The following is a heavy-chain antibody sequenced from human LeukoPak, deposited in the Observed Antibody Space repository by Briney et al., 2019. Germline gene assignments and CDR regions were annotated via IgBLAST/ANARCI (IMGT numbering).Heavy chain of an antibody. D-gene: IGHD3-22*01. J-gene: IGHJ4*02. CDR1: GYTFTGYY. Sequence: ASVKVSCKASGYTFTGYYMHWVRQAPGQGLEWMGWINPNSGGTNYAQTFQGRVTMTRDTSISTAYMELSRLRSDDTAVYYCARERYYYDSSGAFDYWGQGTLVTVSS. CDR3: ARERYYYDSSGAFDY. CDR2: INPNSGGT. V-gene: IGHV1-2*02.